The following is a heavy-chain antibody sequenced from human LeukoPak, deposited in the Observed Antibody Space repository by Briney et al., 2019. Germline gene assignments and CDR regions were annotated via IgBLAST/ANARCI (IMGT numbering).Heavy chain of an antibody. CDR2: INSDGAST. J-gene: IGHJ4*02. V-gene: IGHV3-74*01. CDR3: ARGTATTAGIDY. D-gene: IGHD1/OR15-1a*01. Sequence: GGSLRLSCTASGFAFSSYWMFWVRQVPGKGLVWVSQINSDGASTTYGDPAKGRFTASRDNAKNTLFLQMNSLRVEDMAVYYCARGTATTAGIDYWGQGTLVTVSS. CDR1: GFAFSSYW.